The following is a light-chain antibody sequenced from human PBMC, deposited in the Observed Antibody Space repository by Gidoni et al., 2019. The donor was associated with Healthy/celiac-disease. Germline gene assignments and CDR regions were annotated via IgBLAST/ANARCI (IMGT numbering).Light chain of an antibody. Sequence: EIVMTQSPATLSVSPGERATLSCRASQSVSSNLAWYQQKPGQAPRLLIYGASTRATGIPARFSGSGSGTEFTLTISSLQSEDFAVYYCQHRTFGPXTKVDIK. CDR2: GAS. V-gene: IGKV3-15*01. CDR3: QHRT. J-gene: IGKJ3*01. CDR1: QSVSSN.